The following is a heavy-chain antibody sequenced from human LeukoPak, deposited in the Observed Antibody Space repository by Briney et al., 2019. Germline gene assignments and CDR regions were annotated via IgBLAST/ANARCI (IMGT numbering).Heavy chain of an antibody. D-gene: IGHD2-15*01. Sequence: SQTLSLTCTVSSGSISSSNYYWSWIRQPAGKGLEWIGRISTIGSTNYNPSLHSRVTISIDTSKNQLSLKLSSVTAADTAVYYCARDGCGGSCFHYYYYYMDVWGKGTTVTISS. CDR2: ISTIGST. CDR1: SGSISSSNYY. CDR3: ARDGCGGSCFHYYYYYMDV. V-gene: IGHV4-61*02. J-gene: IGHJ6*03.